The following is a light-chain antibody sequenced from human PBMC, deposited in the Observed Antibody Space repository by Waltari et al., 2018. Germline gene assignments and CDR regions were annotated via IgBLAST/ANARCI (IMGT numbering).Light chain of an antibody. CDR2: DAY. V-gene: IGKV1-5*01. CDR3: QQYNSSSGT. CDR1: QSISSW. J-gene: IGKJ1*01. Sequence: DIQMTQSPSTLSASVGDRVTLTCRASQSISSWLAWYQQGPGKAPKLLIYDAYSLKSGVPSRFSGSGFGTEFTLTISSLQPDDFATYYCQQYNSSSGTFGQGTEVEIK.